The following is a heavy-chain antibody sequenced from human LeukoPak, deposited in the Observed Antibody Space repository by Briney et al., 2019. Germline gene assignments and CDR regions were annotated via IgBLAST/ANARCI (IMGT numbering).Heavy chain of an antibody. V-gene: IGHV3-49*03. J-gene: IGHJ4*02. D-gene: IGHD6-19*01. Sequence: GGSLGLSCTASGFTFGDYLMSWFRQAPGKGLEWIGFISGGTTEYAASAKGRFTISRDDSTSIAYLQMNSLTTEDTAVYYCSRGSGWLSVYWGQGTLVTVSS. CDR3: SRGSGWLSVY. CDR1: GFTFGDYL. CDR2: ISGGTT.